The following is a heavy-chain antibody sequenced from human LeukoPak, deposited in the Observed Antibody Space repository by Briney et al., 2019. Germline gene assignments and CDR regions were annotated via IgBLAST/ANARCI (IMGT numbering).Heavy chain of an antibody. J-gene: IGHJ4*02. CDR3: AIDGSTWYYFDY. Sequence: ASVKVSFKASGYTFTSYYMHWVRQAPGQGLEWMGIINPSGGSTSYAQKFQGRVTMTRDTSTSTVYMELSSLRSEDTAVYYRAIDGSTWYYFDYWGQGTLVTVSS. CDR2: INPSGGST. V-gene: IGHV1-46*01. CDR1: GYTFTSYY. D-gene: IGHD6-13*01.